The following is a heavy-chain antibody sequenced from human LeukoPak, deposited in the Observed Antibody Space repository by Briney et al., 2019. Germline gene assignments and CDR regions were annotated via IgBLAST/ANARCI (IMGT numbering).Heavy chain of an antibody. Sequence: PGGSLRLSCAASGFTFSSYSMNWVRQAPGKGLEWVSSISSSSSYIYYADSVKGRFTISRDNAKNSLYLQMNSLRAEDTAVYYCARDRQATTTVVTPAWFDPWGQGTLVTVSS. V-gene: IGHV3-21*01. CDR2: ISSSSSYI. CDR1: GFTFSSYS. D-gene: IGHD4-23*01. CDR3: ARDRQATTTVVTPAWFDP. J-gene: IGHJ5*02.